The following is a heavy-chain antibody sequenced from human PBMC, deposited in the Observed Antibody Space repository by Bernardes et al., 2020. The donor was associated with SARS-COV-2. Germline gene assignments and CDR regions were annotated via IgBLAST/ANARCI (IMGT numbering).Heavy chain of an antibody. V-gene: IGHV3-30*03. J-gene: IGHJ4*01. D-gene: IGHD2-15*01. CDR1: GFILSTYG. Sequence: GGSLRLSCAASGFILSTYGMHWVRQAPGKGLEWVAVISNDGSSQHYIDSVKGRFTISRDNSKNTLYLQMNSLRPEASAVYYCQSGGHCSYNYCSWLLPADNWGHGTVVSVSS. CDR3: QSGGHCSYNYCSWLLPADN. CDR2: ISNDGSSQ.